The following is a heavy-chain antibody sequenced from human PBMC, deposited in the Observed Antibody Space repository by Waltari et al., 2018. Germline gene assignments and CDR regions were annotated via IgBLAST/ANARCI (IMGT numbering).Heavy chain of an antibody. V-gene: IGHV3-30*02. CDR3: AKDYSVYDDFWSGSSYGDY. J-gene: IGHJ4*02. D-gene: IGHD3-3*01. Sequence: QVQLVESGGGVVQPGGSLRLSCAASGFTFSRYGLHCVRQAQGMGLEWVAFIRYDGSNKYYADSVKVRVTISRDNSKNALYLQMNSLRSEDTAVYYCAKDYSVYDDFWSGSSYGDYWGQGTLVTVSS. CDR1: GFTFSRYG. CDR2: IRYDGSNK.